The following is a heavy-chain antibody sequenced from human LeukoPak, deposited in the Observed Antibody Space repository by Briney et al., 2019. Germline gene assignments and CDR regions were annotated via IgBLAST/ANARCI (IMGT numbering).Heavy chain of an antibody. V-gene: IGHV4-59*11. CDR2: IHYTGRT. Sequence: PSETLSLTCAVSGGSISSHYWSWLRQPPGEGLEWIAHIHYTGRTNYNPSLKGRVTISVDTSNSQFSLNLNSVTAADTAVYYCARGAGWYDYWGQGTLVTVSS. CDR1: GGSISSHY. J-gene: IGHJ4*02. D-gene: IGHD6-19*01. CDR3: ARGAGWYDY.